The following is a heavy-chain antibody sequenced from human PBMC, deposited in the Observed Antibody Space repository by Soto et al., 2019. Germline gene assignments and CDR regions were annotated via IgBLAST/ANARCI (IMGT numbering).Heavy chain of an antibody. CDR2: IYHSGST. CDR3: ARGRWFGETVLDY. Sequence: SETLSLTCAVSGGSISSSNWWSWVRQPPGKGLEWIGEIYHSGSTNYNPYIKSRVKISVDKSKNKFSLKLSSVTEADTDVYYCARGRWFGETVLDYWGQGNMVTVS. J-gene: IGHJ4*02. D-gene: IGHD3-10*01. V-gene: IGHV4-4*02. CDR1: GGSISSSNW.